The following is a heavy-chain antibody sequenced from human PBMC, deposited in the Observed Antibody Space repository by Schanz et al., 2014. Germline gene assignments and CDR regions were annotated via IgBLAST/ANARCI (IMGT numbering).Heavy chain of an antibody. V-gene: IGHV3-23*01. J-gene: IGHJ4*02. CDR2: MSGSGSTA. D-gene: IGHD6-13*01. CDR1: GFTFFGSFA. CDR3: AKEKEEVAADGSCFDY. Sequence: EVQLLESGGGFVQPGGSLRLSCVASGFTFFGSFAMSWVRQAPGKGLEWVSGMSGSGSTADYADSVKGRFTISRDNSKNTVNLQMNSLRAEDTAVYYCAKEKEEVAADGSCFDYWGQGTLVTVSS.